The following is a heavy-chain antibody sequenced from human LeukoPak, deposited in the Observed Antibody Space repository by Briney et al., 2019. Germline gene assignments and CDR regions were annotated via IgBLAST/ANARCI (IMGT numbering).Heavy chain of an antibody. J-gene: IGHJ5*02. D-gene: IGHD2-2*01. CDR2: ISSSSSTI. CDR1: GFTFSSYS. CDR3: AIRYCSSTSCPFDP. Sequence: PGGSLRLSCAASGFTFSSYSMNWVRQAPGKGLEWVSYISSSSSTIYYADSVKGRFTISRDNAKNSLYLQMNSLRAEDTAVYYCAIRYCSSTSCPFDPWGQGTLVTVSS. V-gene: IGHV3-48*01.